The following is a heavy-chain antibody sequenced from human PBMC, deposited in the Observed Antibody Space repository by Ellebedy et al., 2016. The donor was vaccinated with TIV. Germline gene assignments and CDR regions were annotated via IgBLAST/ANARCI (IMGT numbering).Heavy chain of an antibody. CDR1: GFTFSSYS. Sequence: GGSLRLSCAASGFTFSSYSMNWVRQAPGKGLGWVSYISSSGETIHYADSVKGRFTISRDNAKNSLYLQMNSLRAEDTAVYYCARDAENIAVADNFDYWGQGTLVTVSS. CDR2: ISSSGETI. J-gene: IGHJ4*02. D-gene: IGHD6-19*01. CDR3: ARDAENIAVADNFDY. V-gene: IGHV3-48*04.